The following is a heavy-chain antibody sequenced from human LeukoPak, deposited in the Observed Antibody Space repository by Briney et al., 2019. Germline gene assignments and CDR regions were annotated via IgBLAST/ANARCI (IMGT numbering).Heavy chain of an antibody. CDR1: GRSISSGGYY. CDR2: IYYSGST. J-gene: IGHJ3*02. D-gene: IGHD4-23*01. V-gene: IGHV4-31*03. CDR3: ARPVVTHDAFDI. Sequence: SQTLSLTCTVSGRSISSGGYYWSWIRQHPGKGLEWIGYIYYSGSTYYNPSLKSRVTISVDTSKNQFSLKLSSVTAADTAVYYCARPVVTHDAFDIWGQGTIVTVSS.